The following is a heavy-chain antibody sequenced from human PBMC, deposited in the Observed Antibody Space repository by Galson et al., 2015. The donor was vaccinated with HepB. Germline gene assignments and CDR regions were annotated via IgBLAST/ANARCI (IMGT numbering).Heavy chain of an antibody. CDR1: GFTFSSYG. J-gene: IGHJ6*02. V-gene: IGHV3-21*01. CDR2: INYSSKNI. D-gene: IGHD5-18*01. CDR3: ARPGAANTGNYYYVIDV. Sequence: SLRLSCAASGFTFSSYGMNWVRQAPGKGLEWLSFINYSSKNIYYADSVKGRFTISRDNAKNSLYLHMNSLSAEDTAVYYCARPGAANTGNYYYVIDVWRRGSTVTVS.